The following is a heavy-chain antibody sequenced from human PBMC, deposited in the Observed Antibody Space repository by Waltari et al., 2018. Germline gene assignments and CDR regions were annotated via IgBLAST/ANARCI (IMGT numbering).Heavy chain of an antibody. CDR3: ARTRSGSFDY. CDR1: GGTFSSYT. V-gene: IGHV1-69*02. CDR2: IIPILGIA. J-gene: IGHJ4*02. Sequence: QVQLVQSGAEVKKPGSSAKVSCKASGGTFSSYTISWVRQAPGQGLEWMGRIIPILGIANYAQKFQGRVTITADKSTSTAYMELSSLRSEDTAVYYCARTRSGSFDYWGQGTLVTVSS. D-gene: IGHD3-3*01.